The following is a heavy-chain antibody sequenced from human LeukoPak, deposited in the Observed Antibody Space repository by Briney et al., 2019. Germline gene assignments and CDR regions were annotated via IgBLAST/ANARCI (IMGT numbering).Heavy chain of an antibody. D-gene: IGHD3-10*01. Sequence: ASVKVSCKDSGYTFTSYDINWVRQAPGQGVEWVGWMNPNSGKTGYTQKFQGRGTITRNTTRRTAYMELKSLRSQDPAMYYCARRPSGSYDRWDYWGQGTLVTVSS. J-gene: IGHJ4*02. V-gene: IGHV1-8*01. CDR2: MNPNSGKT. CDR3: ARRPSGSYDRWDY. CDR1: GYTFTSYD.